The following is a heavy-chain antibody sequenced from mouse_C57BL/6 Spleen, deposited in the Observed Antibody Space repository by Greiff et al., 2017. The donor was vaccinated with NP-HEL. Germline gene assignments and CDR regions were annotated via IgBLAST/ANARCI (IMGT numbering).Heavy chain of an antibody. CDR3: ARELGDYYAKDY. CDR1: GYTFTSYW. CDR2: IDPSDSYT. V-gene: IGHV1-59*01. J-gene: IGHJ4*01. D-gene: IGHD4-1*01. Sequence: QVQLQQPGAALVRPGTSVKLSCKASGYTFTSYWLHWVKQRPGQGLEWIGVIDPSDSYTYYNQKFMGKATLTVDPPTRNSYMLLSSLTADDSAVYYCARELGDYYAKDYWGQGTSVTVSS.